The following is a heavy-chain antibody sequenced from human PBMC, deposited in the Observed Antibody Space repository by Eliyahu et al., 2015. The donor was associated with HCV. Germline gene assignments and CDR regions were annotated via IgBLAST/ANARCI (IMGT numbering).Heavy chain of an antibody. D-gene: IGHD3-10*01. J-gene: IGHJ4*02. Sequence: AQMVQSGGGVVQPGRSLRLXCTASGFTXSTYGVXWARRAPGKGLEWLAVISFDGSEKYYKESVKGRFIASRDRSRNTVFLQMSGLRSDDTAVYYCARDFGVGDLVGFDYWGQGSQVTVSS. CDR2: ISFDGSEK. V-gene: IGHV3-30*03. CDR1: GFTXSTYG. CDR3: ARDFGVGDLVGFDY.